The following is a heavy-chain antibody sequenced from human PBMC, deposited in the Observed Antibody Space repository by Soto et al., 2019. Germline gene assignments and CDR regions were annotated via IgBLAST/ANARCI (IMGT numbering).Heavy chain of an antibody. J-gene: IGHJ4*02. CDR3: ARSFGWYAIDY. V-gene: IGHV4-4*02. D-gene: IGHD6-19*01. CDR2: ISHIGSV. Sequence: QVLLQESGPGLVQPSGTLSLSCVVSGVSISSNYYWGWVRQPPGKGLEWLGDISHIGSVNYNPSLTXGVTISMDQSQNQFSLKGNSVTAADTAVYYCARSFGWYAIDYWGQGTLVIVSS. CDR1: GVSISSNYY.